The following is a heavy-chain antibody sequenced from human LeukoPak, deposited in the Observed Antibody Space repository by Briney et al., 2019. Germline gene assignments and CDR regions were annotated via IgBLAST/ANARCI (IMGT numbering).Heavy chain of an antibody. CDR3: AREYYDSWNGYLGLDS. V-gene: IGHV3-74*01. D-gene: IGHD3-3*01. CDR1: GFTFRRYW. CDR2: INTDGSST. J-gene: IGHJ4*02. Sequence: GRSLRLSYAASGFTFRRYWMHWVRQAPGKGLVWVSRINTDGSSTTYADAVRGRVTTSRDNAKNTLYLQMRNLRAEDKAVYFCAREYYDSWNGYLGLDSWGQGILVTVSS.